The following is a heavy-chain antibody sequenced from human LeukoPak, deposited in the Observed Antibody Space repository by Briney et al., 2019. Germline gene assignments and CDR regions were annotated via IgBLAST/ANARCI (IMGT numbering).Heavy chain of an antibody. CDR3: AKDPSDCSSTSCYGWFDP. D-gene: IGHD2-2*01. J-gene: IGHJ5*02. Sequence: SLSLSCAASGFTFDDYAMHWVRQAPGKGLEWVSGIIWNSGSIGYADSVKGRFTISRDNAKNSLYLQMNSLRAEDTALYYCAKDPSDCSSTSCYGWFDPWGQGTLVTVSS. CDR2: IIWNSGSI. CDR1: GFTFDDYA. V-gene: IGHV3-9*01.